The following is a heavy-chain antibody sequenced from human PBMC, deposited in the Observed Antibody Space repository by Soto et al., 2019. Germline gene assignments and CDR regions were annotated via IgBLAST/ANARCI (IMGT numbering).Heavy chain of an antibody. D-gene: IGHD3-16*02. J-gene: IGHJ4*02. CDR1: GFTFSNAW. Sequence: EVQLVESGGGLVKPGGSLRLSCAASGFTFSNAWMSWVRQAPGKGLEWVGRIKSKTDGGTTDYAAPVKGKFTISRDDSKNTLHLQMNSLKTEDTAVYYCTTIMITFGGVIVDFDYWGQGTLVTVSS. CDR2: IKSKTDGGTT. V-gene: IGHV3-15*01. CDR3: TTIMITFGGVIVDFDY.